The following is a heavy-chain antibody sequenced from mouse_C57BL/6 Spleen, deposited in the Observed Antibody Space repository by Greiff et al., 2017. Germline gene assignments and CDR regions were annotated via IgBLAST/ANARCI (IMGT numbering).Heavy chain of an antibody. Sequence: VQLQQPGAELVKPGASVKLSCKASGYTFTSYWMQWVKQRPGQGLEWIGEIDPSDSYTNYNQKFKGKATLTVDTSSSTAYMQLSSLTSEDSAVYYCARRRETYYSNYFDYWGQGTTLTVSS. D-gene: IGHD2-5*01. CDR1: GYTFTSYW. J-gene: IGHJ2*01. CDR2: IDPSDSYT. V-gene: IGHV1-50*01. CDR3: ARRRETYYSNYFDY.